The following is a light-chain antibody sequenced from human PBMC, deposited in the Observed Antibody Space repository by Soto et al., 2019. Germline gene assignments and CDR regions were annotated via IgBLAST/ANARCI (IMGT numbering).Light chain of an antibody. CDR3: QHYGSSPKT. Sequence: DIHMTQSPSSLSASLGDRVTITLRASQSISYYLNWYQQKQGRAPRLLIYSTSTLQSGVPSKFSGSASGTDFTLTISRLEPEDFAVYYCQHYGSSPKTFGQGTKVDIK. J-gene: IGKJ1*01. CDR2: STS. CDR1: QSISYY. V-gene: IGKV1-39*01.